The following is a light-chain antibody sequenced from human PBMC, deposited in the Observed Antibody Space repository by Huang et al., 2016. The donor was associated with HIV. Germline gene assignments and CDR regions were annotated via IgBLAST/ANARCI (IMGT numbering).Light chain of an antibody. Sequence: DIVFTQSPGTLSLSPGERATLSCRASQSLRNNNYLAWYQHKPGQAPRLLIYDASKRPTGIPDRFSGSGSGTDFTLTISGLEPGDFAVYYCHQYDSSPLTFGGGTKVDIK. CDR3: HQYDSSPLT. J-gene: IGKJ4*01. V-gene: IGKV3-20*01. CDR2: DAS. CDR1: QSLRNNNY.